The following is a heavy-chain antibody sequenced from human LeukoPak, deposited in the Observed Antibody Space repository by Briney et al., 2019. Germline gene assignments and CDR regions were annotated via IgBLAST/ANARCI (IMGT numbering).Heavy chain of an antibody. Sequence: SETLSLTCTVSGGSISSYYWSWVRQPPGKGLEWIGYIYYSGSTNYNPSLKSRVTMSVDTSKNQFSLKLSSVTAADTAVYYCVRGGIVGTTARIPLFDYWGQGTLVAVSS. CDR2: IYYSGST. D-gene: IGHD1-26*01. V-gene: IGHV4-59*01. CDR1: GGSISSYY. CDR3: VRGGIVGTTARIPLFDY. J-gene: IGHJ4*02.